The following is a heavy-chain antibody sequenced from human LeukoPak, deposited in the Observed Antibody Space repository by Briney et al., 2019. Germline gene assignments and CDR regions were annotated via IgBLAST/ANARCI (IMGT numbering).Heavy chain of an antibody. CDR3: AKDGLWFGDLTYFDY. D-gene: IGHD3-10*01. CDR1: GFTFSNYD. Sequence: GGSLRLSCAASGFTFSNYDMHWVRQAPGKGLEWVSAISSSSSYIYYADSIKGRFTISRDNAENTLFLQMNSLRAEDTAVYYCAKDGLWFGDLTYFDYWGQGTLVTVSS. J-gene: IGHJ4*02. V-gene: IGHV3-21*01. CDR2: ISSSSSYI.